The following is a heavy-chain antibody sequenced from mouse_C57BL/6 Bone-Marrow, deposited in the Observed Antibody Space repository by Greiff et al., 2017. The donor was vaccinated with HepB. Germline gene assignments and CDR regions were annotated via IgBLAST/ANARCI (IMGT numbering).Heavy chain of an antibody. CDR2: ISSGGSYT. CDR1: GFTFSSYG. J-gene: IGHJ4*01. V-gene: IGHV5-6*01. CDR3: AIARVVANAMDY. D-gene: IGHD1-1*01. Sequence: EVQLVESGGDLVKPGGSLKLSCAASGFTFSSYGMSWVRQTPDKRLEWVATISSGGSYTYYPDSVKGRFTISRDNAKNTLYLQMSSLKSEDTAMYYCAIARVVANAMDYWGQGTSVTVSS.